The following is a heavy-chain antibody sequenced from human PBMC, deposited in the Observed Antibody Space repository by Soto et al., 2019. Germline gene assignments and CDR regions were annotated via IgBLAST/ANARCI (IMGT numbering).Heavy chain of an antibody. J-gene: IGHJ4*02. CDR1: GFTLSDHY. D-gene: IGHD5-18*01. CDR3: AKLKPDTAILLDY. V-gene: IGHV3-72*01. Sequence: GGSLRLSCAGSGFTLSDHYIDWVRQAPGKGLEWVGRSRDKPQGYSTAYAASVKGRFTTSRDESKNSAYLQMNSLKTEDTAVYYCAKLKPDTAILLDYWGQGXLVTVSS. CDR2: SRDKPQGYST.